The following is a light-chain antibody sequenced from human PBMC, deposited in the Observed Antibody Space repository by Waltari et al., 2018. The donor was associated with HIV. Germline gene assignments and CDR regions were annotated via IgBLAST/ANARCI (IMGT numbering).Light chain of an antibody. CDR3: QQYNSYWWT. J-gene: IGKJ2*02. CDR2: QAS. V-gene: IGKV1-5*03. CDR1: QSISTW. Sequence: DIQMTQSPSTLSASVGDRVTIPCRSSQSISTWLAWYQQKPGKATKVLIYQASSLESGVPSRFSGSGSGTEFTLTISSLQPDDFATYYCQQYNSYWWTFGQGTKLEIK.